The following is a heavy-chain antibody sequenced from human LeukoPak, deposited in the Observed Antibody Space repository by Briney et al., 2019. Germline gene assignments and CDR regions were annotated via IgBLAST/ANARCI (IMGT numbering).Heavy chain of an antibody. Sequence: GGSLRLSCAPSGFTFSSYAMSWVRQAPGKGLEWVSIIYSGGSTYYADSVKGRFTISRDNAKNSLFLQMNSLRADDTAIYYCARAGQLRYMDVWGKGTAVTVSS. V-gene: IGHV3-23*03. CDR1: GFTFSSYA. CDR3: ARAGQLRYMDV. CDR2: IYSGGST. J-gene: IGHJ6*03.